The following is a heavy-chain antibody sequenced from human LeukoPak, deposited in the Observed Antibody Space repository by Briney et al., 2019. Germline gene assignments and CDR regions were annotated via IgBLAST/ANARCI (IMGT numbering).Heavy chain of an antibody. D-gene: IGHD3-22*01. CDR2: MNPNSSNT. J-gene: IGHJ3*01. CDR1: GYTFTSYN. V-gene: IGHV1-8*03. Sequence: ASVKVSCKASGYTFTSYNINWVRQATGQGLEWMGWMNPNSSNTGYAQRFQGRVTITGNTSISTAYMELSSLRSEDTAVYYCAKGRVIYYDTTGYRPDDSFDFWGQGTMITVSS. CDR3: AKGRVIYYDTTGYRPDDSFDF.